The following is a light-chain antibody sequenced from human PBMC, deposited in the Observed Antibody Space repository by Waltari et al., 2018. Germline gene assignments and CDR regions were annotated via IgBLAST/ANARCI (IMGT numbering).Light chain of an antibody. V-gene: IGLV3-1*01. CDR3: QAWDSSTVV. CDR1: TLGHKF. CDR2: QDV. Sequence: SYHLTQPSSVSVSPGQSASINCSGDTLGHKFACWYQQKPGQSPVLVIYQDVKRPSGIPERFSGSNSGNTATLTISGTQAMDEADYYCQAWDSSTVVFGGGTKLTVL. J-gene: IGLJ2*01.